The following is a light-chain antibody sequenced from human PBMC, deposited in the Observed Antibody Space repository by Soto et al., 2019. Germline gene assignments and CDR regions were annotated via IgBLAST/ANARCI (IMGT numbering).Light chain of an antibody. CDR2: KAS. V-gene: IGKV1-5*03. J-gene: IGKJ1*01. Sequence: DIQMTQSPSTLSASVGDRVTITCRASQSISSWLAWYQQKPGKAPKLLISKASSLESGVPSRFSGSVSGTEFTLTLSSLQPDDFEAYYCQQYNSYWTFGQGTKVEIK. CDR1: QSISSW. CDR3: QQYNSYWT.